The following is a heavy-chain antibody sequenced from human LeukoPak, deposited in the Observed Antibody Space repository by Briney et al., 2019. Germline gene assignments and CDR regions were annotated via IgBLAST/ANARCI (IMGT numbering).Heavy chain of an antibody. CDR2: IYYSGST. V-gene: IGHV4-39*01. J-gene: IGHJ3*02. CDR3: ARQRVATDAFDI. CDR1: GGSISSSSYY. Sequence: SETLSLTCTVSGGSISSSSYYWGWIRQPPRKGLEWIGSIYYSGSTYYNPSLKSRVTISVDTSKNQFSLKLSSVTAADTAVYYCARQRVATDAFDIWGQGTMVTVSS. D-gene: IGHD5-12*01.